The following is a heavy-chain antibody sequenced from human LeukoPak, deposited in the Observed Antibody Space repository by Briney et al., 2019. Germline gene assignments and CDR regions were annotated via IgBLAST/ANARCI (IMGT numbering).Heavy chain of an antibody. J-gene: IGHJ6*02. CDR2: IYYSGST. CDR3: ARSIVVSVNYLYYGMDV. D-gene: IGHD3-22*01. Sequence: PSQSLSLTRTVSGGPISSYYWNWIPRPPGKGLEWIGDIYYSGSTNYNTSLKSRVTISVDTSKNQFSLKLSSVTAADTAVYYCARSIVVSVNYLYYGMDVWGQGTTVTVSS. V-gene: IGHV4-59*08. CDR1: GGPISSYY.